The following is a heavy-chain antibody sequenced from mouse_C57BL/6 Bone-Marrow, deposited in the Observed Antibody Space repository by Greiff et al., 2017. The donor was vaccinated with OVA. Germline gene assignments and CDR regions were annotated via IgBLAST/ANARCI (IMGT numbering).Heavy chain of an antibody. CDR2: IHPNSGST. CDR3: ARGEIYYYGSSPYYFDY. Sequence: VQLQQPGAELVKPGASVKLSCKASGYTFTSYWMPWVKQRPGQGLEWIGMIHPNSGSTNYNEKFKSKATLTVDKSSSTAYMQLSSLTSEDSAVYYCARGEIYYYGSSPYYFDYWGQGTTLTVSS. D-gene: IGHD1-1*01. J-gene: IGHJ2*01. CDR1: GYTFTSYW. V-gene: IGHV1-64*01.